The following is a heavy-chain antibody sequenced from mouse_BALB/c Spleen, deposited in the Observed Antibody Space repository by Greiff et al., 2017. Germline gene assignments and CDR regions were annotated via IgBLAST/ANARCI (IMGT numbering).Heavy chain of an antibody. D-gene: IGHD2-14*01. Sequence: EVMLVESGGGLVQPGGSRKLSCATSGFTFTDYYMSWVRQPPGKALEWLGFIRNKANGYTTEYSASVKGRFTISRDNSQSILYLQMNTLRAEDSATYYCARSYYRYDESYYFDYWGQGTTLTVSS. CDR1: GFTFTDYY. CDR2: IRNKANGYTT. V-gene: IGHV7-3*02. J-gene: IGHJ2*01. CDR3: ARSYYRYDESYYFDY.